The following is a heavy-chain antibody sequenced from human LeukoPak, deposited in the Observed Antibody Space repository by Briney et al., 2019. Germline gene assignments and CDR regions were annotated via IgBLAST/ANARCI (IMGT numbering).Heavy chain of an antibody. CDR1: GXSFSGYY. CDR3: ARGRQPLDY. Sequence: SETLSLTCAVYGXSFSGYYWSWIRQPPGKGLEWIGEINHSGSTNYNPSLKSRVTISVDTSKNQFSLKLSSVTAADTAVYYCARGRQPLDYWGQGTLVTVSS. CDR2: INHSGST. J-gene: IGHJ4*02. V-gene: IGHV4-34*01. D-gene: IGHD6-13*01.